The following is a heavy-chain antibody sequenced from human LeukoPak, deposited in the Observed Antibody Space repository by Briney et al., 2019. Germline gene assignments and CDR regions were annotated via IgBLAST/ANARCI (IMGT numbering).Heavy chain of an antibody. CDR1: GFTFSTYW. Sequence: GGSLRLSCAAAGFTFSTYWMHWVRQVPGKGLVWVSRINSDGRTTGYADSVKGRFTISRDNAKNSLYLQMNSLRAEDTAVYYCAREAPAGYYYYGMDVWGQGTTVTVSS. CDR3: AREAPAGYYYYGMDV. CDR2: INSDGRTT. J-gene: IGHJ6*02. V-gene: IGHV3-74*01.